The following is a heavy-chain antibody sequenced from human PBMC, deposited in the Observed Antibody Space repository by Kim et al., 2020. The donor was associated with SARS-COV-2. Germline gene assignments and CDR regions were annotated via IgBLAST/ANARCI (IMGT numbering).Heavy chain of an antibody. CDR2: IYSGGST. Sequence: GGSLRLSCAASGFTVSSNYMSWVRQAPGKGLEWVSVIYSGGSTYYADSVKGRFTISRHNSKNTLYLQMNSLRAEDTAVYYCARIRSPGKPTYYYGSGSYYKGWFDPWGQGTLVTVSS. D-gene: IGHD3-10*01. CDR3: ARIRSPGKPTYYYGSGSYYKGWFDP. V-gene: IGHV3-53*04. CDR1: GFTVSSNY. J-gene: IGHJ5*02.